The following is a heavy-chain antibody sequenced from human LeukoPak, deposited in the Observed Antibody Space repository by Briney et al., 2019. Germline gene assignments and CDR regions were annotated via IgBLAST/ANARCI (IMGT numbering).Heavy chain of an antibody. Sequence: GESLKISCKGSGYNFTIYWNGWVRQMPGKGLEWMGIIYPGDSDTRYSPSFQGQVTISADKSISTPYLQWSTLKASDTAMYYCARSAFSSSSPPFDYWGQGTLVTVSS. CDR3: ARSAFSSSSPPFDY. D-gene: IGHD6-6*01. CDR1: GYNFTIYW. CDR2: IYPGDSDT. J-gene: IGHJ4*02. V-gene: IGHV5-51*01.